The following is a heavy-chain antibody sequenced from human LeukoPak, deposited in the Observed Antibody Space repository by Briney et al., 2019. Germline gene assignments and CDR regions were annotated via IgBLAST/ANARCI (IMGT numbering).Heavy chain of an antibody. CDR2: MNPNNGNT. V-gene: IGHV1-8*01. CDR1: GYTVTSFD. Sequence: ASVKVSCKASGYTVTSFDINWVRQATGQGLEWMGWMNPNNGNTGFVQKFQGRVTMTRNTSISTAYMELSSLRSDDTAVYYCARARITMMAFDVWGQGTVVTVSS. CDR3: ARARITMMAFDV. J-gene: IGHJ3*01. D-gene: IGHD3-22*01.